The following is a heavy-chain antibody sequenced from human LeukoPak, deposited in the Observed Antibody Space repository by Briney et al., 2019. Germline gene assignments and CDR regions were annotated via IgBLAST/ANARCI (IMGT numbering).Heavy chain of an antibody. CDR1: GDSISSGNYY. D-gene: IGHD3-10*01. CDR3: AKAAKYYFGSDTYYYFDY. J-gene: IGHJ4*02. V-gene: IGHV4-61*02. CDR2: IYISGTTTT. Sequence: SETLSLTCTVSGDSISSGNYYWSWIRQPAGKGLEWIGRIYISGTTTTTYNSSLKSRVTMSVDTSKSQFSLSLSSVTSADTAVYYCAKAAKYYFGSDTYYYFDYWGQGILVTVSS.